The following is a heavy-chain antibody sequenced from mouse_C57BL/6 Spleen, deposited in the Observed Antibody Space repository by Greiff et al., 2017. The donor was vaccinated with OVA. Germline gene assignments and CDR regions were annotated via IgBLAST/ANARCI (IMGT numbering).Heavy chain of an antibody. V-gene: IGHV1-59*01. D-gene: IGHD4-1*01. Sequence: QVQLQQSGAELVRPGTSVKLSCKASGYTFTSYWMHWVKQRPGQGLEWIGVIDPSDSYTNYNQKFKGKATLTVDTSSSTAYMQLSSLTSEDSAVYYCARGWDVDDWYFDVWGTGTTVTVSS. J-gene: IGHJ1*03. CDR3: ARGWDVDDWYFDV. CDR2: IDPSDSYT. CDR1: GYTFTSYW.